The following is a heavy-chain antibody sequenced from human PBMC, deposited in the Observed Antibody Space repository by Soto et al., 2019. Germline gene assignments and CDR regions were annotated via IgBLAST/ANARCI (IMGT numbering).Heavy chain of an antibody. D-gene: IGHD3-3*02. Sequence: QVQLVQSGAGVVQPGGSLRLSSAASGFTFSTYAMHWVREAPGRGLEWMTLISEDGSNKYYADSVRGRFTVSRDNSKNTLFLQMNSLRPEDTAVYYCARDPFFKPELFEWWGQGTLVTVSS. CDR2: ISEDGSNK. CDR1: GFTFSTYA. V-gene: IGHV3-30-3*01. J-gene: IGHJ4*02. CDR3: ARDPFFKPELFEW.